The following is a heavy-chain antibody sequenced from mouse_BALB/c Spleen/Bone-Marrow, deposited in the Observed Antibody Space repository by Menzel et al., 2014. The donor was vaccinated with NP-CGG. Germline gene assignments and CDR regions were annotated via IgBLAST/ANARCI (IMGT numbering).Heavy chain of an antibody. D-gene: IGHD6-2*01. CDR3: ARVLRWSLDY. Sequence: QVQLKESVAELARPGASVKMSCKASGYTFTSYTMHWVKQRPGQGLEWIGFINPSSNYTNYNQKFKDKATLTADKSSSTAYMQLSSLTSEDSAVYYCARVLRWSLDYWGQGTTLTVSS. J-gene: IGHJ2*01. CDR2: INPSSNYT. V-gene: IGHV1-4*01. CDR1: GYTFTSYT.